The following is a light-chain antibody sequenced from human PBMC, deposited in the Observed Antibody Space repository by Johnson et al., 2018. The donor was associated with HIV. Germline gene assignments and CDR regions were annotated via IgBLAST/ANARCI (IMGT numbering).Light chain of an antibody. CDR2: DNN. J-gene: IGLJ1*01. V-gene: IGLV1-51*01. CDR3: GTWDSSLSAGRV. Sequence: QSVLTQPPSVSAAPGQKVTISCSGSSSNIGNNYVSWYQQLPGRAPKLLIYDNNKRPSGIPDRFSGSKSGTSATLGITALQTGDEADYYCGTWDSSLSAGRVFGTGTKVTVL. CDR1: SSNIGNNY.